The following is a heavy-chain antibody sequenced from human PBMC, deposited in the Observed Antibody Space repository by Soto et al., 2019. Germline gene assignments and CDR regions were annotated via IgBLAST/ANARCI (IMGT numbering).Heavy chain of an antibody. CDR1: GFTFINAW. J-gene: IGHJ4*02. CDR3: TTVERFGDPYFDY. CDR2: IKSKTDGGTT. V-gene: IGHV3-15*07. D-gene: IGHD3-10*01. Sequence: LGGSLILSCAASGFTFINAWMNWVRQAPGKGLEWVGRIKSKTDGGTTDYAAPVKGRFTISRDDSKNTLYLQMNSLKTEDTAVYYCTTVERFGDPYFDYWGQGTLVTVSS.